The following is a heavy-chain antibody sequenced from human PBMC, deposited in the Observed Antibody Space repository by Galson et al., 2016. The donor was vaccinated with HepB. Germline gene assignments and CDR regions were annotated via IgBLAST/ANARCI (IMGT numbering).Heavy chain of an antibody. CDR3: ARPVVGGGYYPHAFEI. CDR2: VYPGDSDT. CDR1: GYIFIDFW. D-gene: IGHD3-3*01. V-gene: IGHV5-51*01. Sequence: QSGAEVKKPGESLRISCEASGYIFIDFWIARVRQMPGKGLELMGIVYPGDSDTRYTPSFQGQVSISADKSIKTAYLQWSGLKASDTGMYYCARPVVGGGYYPHAFEIWGPGTMVTVSS. J-gene: IGHJ3*02.